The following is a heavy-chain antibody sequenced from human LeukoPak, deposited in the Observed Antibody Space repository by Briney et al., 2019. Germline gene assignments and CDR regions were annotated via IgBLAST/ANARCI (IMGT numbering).Heavy chain of an antibody. CDR1: GFTFDDYA. Sequence: PGGSLRLSCAASGFTFDDYAMHWVRQAPGKGLEWVSGISWNSGSIGYADSVKGRLTISRDNAKNSLYLQMNSLRAEDTALYYCARRGQLLDAFDIWGQGTMVTVSS. CDR3: ARRGQLLDAFDI. J-gene: IGHJ3*02. V-gene: IGHV3-9*01. D-gene: IGHD2-2*01. CDR2: ISWNSGSI.